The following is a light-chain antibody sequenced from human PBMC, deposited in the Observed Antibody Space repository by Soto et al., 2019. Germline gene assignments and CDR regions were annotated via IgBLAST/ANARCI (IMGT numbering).Light chain of an antibody. CDR2: EVI. J-gene: IGLJ2*01. V-gene: IGLV2-8*01. Sequence: QSALTQPPSASGSPGQSVTISCTGTSSDVGGYNFVSWYQQHPGKAPKLMIYEVIKRPSGVPDRFSGSKSGNTASLTVSGLQAEDEADYFCSSYGGNTNLVFGGGTKLTVL. CDR3: SSYGGNTNLV. CDR1: SSDVGGYNF.